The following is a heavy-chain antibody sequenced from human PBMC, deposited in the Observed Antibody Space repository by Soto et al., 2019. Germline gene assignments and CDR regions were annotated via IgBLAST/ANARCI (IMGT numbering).Heavy chain of an antibody. CDR2: IYYSGST. V-gene: IGHV4-59*01. D-gene: IGHD3-10*01. Sequence: SETLSLTCTVSGGSISSYYWSWIRQPPGKGLEWIGYIYYSGSTNYNPSLKSRVTISVDTSKNQFSLKLSSVTAADTAVYYCARIRFEPLIKDYYYYYGMDVWGQGTTVTVSS. CDR3: ARIRFEPLIKDYYYYYGMDV. CDR1: GGSISSYY. J-gene: IGHJ6*02.